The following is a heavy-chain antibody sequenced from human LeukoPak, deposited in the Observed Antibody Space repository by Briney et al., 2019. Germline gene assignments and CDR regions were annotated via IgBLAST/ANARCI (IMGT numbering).Heavy chain of an antibody. J-gene: IGHJ3*02. CDR2: ISSSSSYI. V-gene: IGHV3-21*01. Sequence: GGSLRLSCAASGFTFSSCSMNWVRQAPGKGLEWVSSISSSSSYIYYADSVKGRFTISRDNAKNSLYLQMNSLRAEDTAVYYCARESGIAAALDAFDIWGQGTMVTVSS. CDR1: GFTFSSCS. D-gene: IGHD6-13*01. CDR3: ARESGIAAALDAFDI.